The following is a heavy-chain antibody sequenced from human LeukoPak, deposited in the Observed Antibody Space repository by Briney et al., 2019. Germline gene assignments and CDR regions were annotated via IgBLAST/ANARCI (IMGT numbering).Heavy chain of an antibody. J-gene: IGHJ6*02. V-gene: IGHV1-18*01. Sequence: ASVKVSCKASGYTFTSYGISWVRQAPGQGLEWMGWISAYNGNTNYAQKLQGRVTMTTDTSTSTAYMELRSLRSDDTAVYYCARDWDRSWCELPLYISPDVWGQGTTVTVSS. D-gene: IGHD1-26*01. CDR3: ARDWDRSWCELPLYISPDV. CDR1: GYTFTSYG. CDR2: ISAYNGNT.